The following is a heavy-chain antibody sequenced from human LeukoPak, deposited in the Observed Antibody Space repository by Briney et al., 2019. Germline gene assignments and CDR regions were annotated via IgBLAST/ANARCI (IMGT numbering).Heavy chain of an antibody. CDR2: INHSGST. V-gene: IGHV4-34*01. J-gene: IGHJ6*03. CDR1: GGSLSGYY. Sequence: SETLSLTCAVYGGSLSGYYWSWIRQPPGKGLEWIGEINHSGSTNYNPSLKSRVTISVDTSKNQFSLKLSSVTAADTAVYYCARDATRYSSGWYWYYYYYYMDVWGKGTTVTVSS. CDR3: ARDATRYSSGWYWYYYYYYMDV. D-gene: IGHD6-19*01.